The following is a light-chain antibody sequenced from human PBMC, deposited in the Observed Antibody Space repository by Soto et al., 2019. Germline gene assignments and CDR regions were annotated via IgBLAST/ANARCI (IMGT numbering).Light chain of an antibody. CDR3: QQYKSLLS. J-gene: IGKJ3*01. V-gene: IGKV1-33*01. Sequence: DIQMTQSPSSLSASVGDRVTITCQASQDISKYLNWYQQKPGKAPKLLIYDASNLETGVPSRFSGSGAGTDFTLTIYSLQPEDIAKYYCQQYKSLLSFVPGTKVDIK. CDR2: DAS. CDR1: QDISKY.